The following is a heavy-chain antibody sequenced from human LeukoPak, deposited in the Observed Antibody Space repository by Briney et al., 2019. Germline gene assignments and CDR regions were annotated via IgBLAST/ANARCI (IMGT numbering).Heavy chain of an antibody. CDR1: GFTFSSYA. Sequence: GSLRLSCAASGFTFSSYAMSWVRQAPGKGLEWVSAISGSGGSTYYADSVKGRFTISRDNSKNTLYLQMNSLRAEDTAVYYCARHYDYDSSGYNPYWGQGTLVTVSS. CDR3: ARHYDYDSSGYNPY. D-gene: IGHD3-22*01. V-gene: IGHV3-23*01. J-gene: IGHJ4*02. CDR2: ISGSGGST.